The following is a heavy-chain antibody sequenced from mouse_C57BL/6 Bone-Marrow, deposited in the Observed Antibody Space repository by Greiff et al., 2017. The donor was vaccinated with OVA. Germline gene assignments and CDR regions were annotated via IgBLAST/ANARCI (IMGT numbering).Heavy chain of an antibody. CDR2: ISYSGST. Sequence: EVQRVESGPGLAKPSQTLSLTCSVTGYSITSDYWNWIRKFPGNKLEYMGYISYSGSTYYNPSLKSRISITRDTSKNQYYLQLNSVTTEDTATYYCARYYGSSYRYFDVWGTGTTVTVSS. CDR3: ARYYGSSYRYFDV. CDR1: GYSITSDY. J-gene: IGHJ1*03. D-gene: IGHD1-1*01. V-gene: IGHV3-8*01.